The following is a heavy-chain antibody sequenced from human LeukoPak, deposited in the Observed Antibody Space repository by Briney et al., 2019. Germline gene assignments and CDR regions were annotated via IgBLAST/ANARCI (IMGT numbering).Heavy chain of an antibody. J-gene: IGHJ6*03. D-gene: IGHD2-15*01. CDR2: IYYSGST. CDR3: ARSLGCSGGSCYGPHYYYYMDV. CDR1: GASISSYY. Sequence: SETLSLTCTVSGASISSYYWSWIRQPPGKGLEWIGYIYYSGSTNYNPSLKSRVTISVDTSKNQFSLKLSSVTAADTAVYYCARSLGCSGGSCYGPHYYYYMDVWGKGTTVTVSS. V-gene: IGHV4-59*01.